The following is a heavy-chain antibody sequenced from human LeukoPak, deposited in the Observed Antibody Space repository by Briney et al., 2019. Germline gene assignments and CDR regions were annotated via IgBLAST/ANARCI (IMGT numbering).Heavy chain of an antibody. Sequence: GGSLRLSCAASGFTFSSYWMSWVRQAPGKGLEWVANIKEDGSEKHYVDSLKGRFTISRDNARNSLYLEVNSLRAEDTAVYYCGRIAYGNYVWGQGALVTVSS. CDR2: IKEDGSEK. J-gene: IGHJ4*02. CDR1: GFTFSSYW. D-gene: IGHD3-16*01. V-gene: IGHV3-7*05. CDR3: GRIAYGNYV.